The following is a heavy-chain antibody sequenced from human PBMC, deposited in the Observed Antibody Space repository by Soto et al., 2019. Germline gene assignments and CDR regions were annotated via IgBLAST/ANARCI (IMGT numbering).Heavy chain of an antibody. CDR2: TYYRSKWYN. Sequence: PSQTLSLTCAISVGRDSSNRAAWNWIKQSPSRGLEWLGRTYYRSKWYNDYAVSVKSRITINPDTSKNQFSLQLNSVTPEDTAVYYCARESSYDILTGYYVFGVGLFDPWGQGTLVTVSS. D-gene: IGHD3-9*01. CDR1: VGRDSSNRAA. CDR3: ARESSYDILTGYYVFGVGLFDP. J-gene: IGHJ5*02. V-gene: IGHV6-1*01.